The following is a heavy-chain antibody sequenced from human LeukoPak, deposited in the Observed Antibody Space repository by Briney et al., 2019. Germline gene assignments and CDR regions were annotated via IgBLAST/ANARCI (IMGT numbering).Heavy chain of an antibody. CDR3: ARDGDLAYCGGDCYPCYFDY. D-gene: IGHD2-21*02. Sequence: PGGSLRLSCAASGFTFSSYAVHWVRQAPGKGLEWVAVISYDGSNKYYADSVKGRFTISRDNSKNTLYLQMNSLRAEDTAVYYCARDGDLAYCGGDCYPCYFDYWGQGTLVTVSS. J-gene: IGHJ4*02. CDR2: ISYDGSNK. V-gene: IGHV3-30*04. CDR1: GFTFSSYA.